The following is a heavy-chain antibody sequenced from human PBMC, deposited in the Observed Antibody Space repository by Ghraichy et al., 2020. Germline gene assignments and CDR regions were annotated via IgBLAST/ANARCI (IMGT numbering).Heavy chain of an antibody. D-gene: IGHD2-15*01. CDR3: AREGGNYRSGGSCSRDFDY. CDR1: GFTFSSYA. J-gene: IGHJ4*02. Sequence: GGSLRLSCAASGFTFSSYAMDWVRQAPGKGLEWLSYITSSGTTIYYADSVKGRFTISRDNAKNSLYLQMSSLRDEDTAVYYCAREGGNYRSGGSCSRDFDYWGQGSVVTVSS. V-gene: IGHV3-48*02. CDR2: ITSSGTTI.